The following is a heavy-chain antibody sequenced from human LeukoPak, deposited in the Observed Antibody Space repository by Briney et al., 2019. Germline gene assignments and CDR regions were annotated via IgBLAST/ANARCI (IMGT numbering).Heavy chain of an antibody. J-gene: IGHJ4*02. Sequence: ASVKVSCKASGFTFTSSAMQWVRQARGQRLEWIGWIVVGSGNTNYAQKFQGRVTMTEDTSTDTAYMELSSLRSEDTAVYYCARAGWGWEPDKPYFDYWGQGTLVTVSS. CDR1: GFTFTSSA. CDR3: ARAGWGWEPDKPYFDY. CDR2: IVVGSGNT. V-gene: IGHV1-58*02. D-gene: IGHD1-26*01.